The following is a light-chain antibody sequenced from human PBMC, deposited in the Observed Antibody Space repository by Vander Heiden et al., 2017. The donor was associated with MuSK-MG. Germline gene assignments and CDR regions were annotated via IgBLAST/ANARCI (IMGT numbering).Light chain of an antibody. V-gene: IGKV1-39*01. CDR3: QQSYSAPRT. Sequence: IELSQFPTYLSASVGDRVTITCRASPRIAGYLYWYQQKPGRAPRLLVYAATYLQSGVPSRFSGSGTETDFTLTISSLQPEDFATYYCQQSYSAPRTFGPGTRVDVK. CDR1: PRIAGY. J-gene: IGKJ3*01. CDR2: AAT.